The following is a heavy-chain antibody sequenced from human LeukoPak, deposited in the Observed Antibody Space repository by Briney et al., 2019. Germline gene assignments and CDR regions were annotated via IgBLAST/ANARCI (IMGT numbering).Heavy chain of an antibody. CDR3: TRVFVGDEYSSSGY. J-gene: IGHJ4*02. D-gene: IGHD6-13*01. V-gene: IGHV3-74*01. CDR2: INSDGSST. Sequence: GGSLRLSCAASGFTFSRYYMHWVRQAPGKGLVWVPRINSDGSSTTYADSVKGRFTISRDNAKNTLYLQMNSLKVEDTAVYYCTRVFVGDEYSSSGYWGQGTLVTVSS. CDR1: GFTFSRYY.